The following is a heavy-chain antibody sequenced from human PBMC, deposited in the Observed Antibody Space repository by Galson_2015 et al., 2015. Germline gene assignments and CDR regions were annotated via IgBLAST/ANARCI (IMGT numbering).Heavy chain of an antibody. CDR1: GFTFSSYA. D-gene: IGHD3-16*02. Sequence: SLRLSCAASGFTFSSYAMHWVRQAPGEGLEWVAVISYDGSNKYYADSVKGRFTISRDSSKNTLYLQMNSLRAEDTAVYYCARDYLYFDYWGQGTLVTVSS. J-gene: IGHJ4*02. CDR3: ARDYLYFDY. V-gene: IGHV3-30-3*01. CDR2: ISYDGSNK.